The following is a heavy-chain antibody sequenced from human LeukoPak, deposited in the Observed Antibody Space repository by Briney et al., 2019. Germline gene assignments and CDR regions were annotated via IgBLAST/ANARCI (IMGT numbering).Heavy chain of an antibody. V-gene: IGHV3-33*08. CDR3: ARDFYCSRTSCYAPSFDY. CDR1: GFTFTNYA. CDR2: IGYDGTNE. D-gene: IGHD2-2*01. J-gene: IGHJ4*02. Sequence: GRSLRLSCAASGFTFTNYALHWVRQAPGKGLEWVALIGYDGTNEYYADSVKGRFTISRDNSKNTLYLQMKSLRAEDTAVYYCARDFYCSRTSCYAPSFDYWGQGTLVTVSS.